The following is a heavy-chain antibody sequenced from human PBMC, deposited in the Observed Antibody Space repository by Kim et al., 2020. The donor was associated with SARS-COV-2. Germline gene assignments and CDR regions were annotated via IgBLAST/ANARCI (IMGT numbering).Heavy chain of an antibody. D-gene: IGHD2-15*01. J-gene: IGHJ4*02. V-gene: IGHV3-7*03. Sequence: GGSLRLSCGASGFTFSSYWMNWVRLAPGKGLEWVANIKQDGSEKYYVDSVNGRFIISRDNAKNSLYLQMNSLRAEDTAIYYCTRARWAPLPDFWGQGTLVTVTS. CDR1: GFTFSSYW. CDR3: TRARWAPLPDF. CDR2: IKQDGSEK.